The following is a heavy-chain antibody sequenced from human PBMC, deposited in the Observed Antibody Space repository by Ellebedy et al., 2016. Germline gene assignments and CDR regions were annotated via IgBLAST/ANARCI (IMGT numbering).Heavy chain of an antibody. Sequence: GESLKISXKASGYSFTSYWIGWVRQTPGKGLEWMGKIYPDDSDPTYSPPFEGQVIISADKSTNTAYLQWNSLRASDSGIYYCASLPNTAAANPWGQGTLVTVSS. J-gene: IGHJ5*02. CDR3: ASLPNTAAANP. CDR1: GYSFTSYW. D-gene: IGHD4-17*01. V-gene: IGHV5-51*01. CDR2: IYPDDSDP.